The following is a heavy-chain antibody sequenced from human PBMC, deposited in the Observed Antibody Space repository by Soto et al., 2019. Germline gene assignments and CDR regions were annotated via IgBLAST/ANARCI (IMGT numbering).Heavy chain of an antibody. CDR3: ARASEPDYYYYGMDV. J-gene: IGHJ6*02. CDR2: INPSGGST. Sequence: ASVKVSCKASGYTFTSYYMHWVRQAPGQGLEWMGIINPSGGSTSYAQKFQGRVTMTRDTSTLYLQVNSLRAEDTAVYYCARASEPDYYYYGMDVWGQGTTVTVSS. D-gene: IGHD3-3*01. V-gene: IGHV1-46*01. CDR1: GYTFTSYY.